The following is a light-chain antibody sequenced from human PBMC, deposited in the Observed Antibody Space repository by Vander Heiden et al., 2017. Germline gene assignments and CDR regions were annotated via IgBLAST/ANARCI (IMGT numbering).Light chain of an antibody. V-gene: IGLV3-1*01. J-gene: IGLJ3*02. CDR3: QAGDSSSEV. CDR1: ALGEKF. CDR2: QDR. Sequence: SYELIQPHPVSVSPGQIATLTRSGDALGEKFAYWYHQKPDQSPVLVIYQDRKPPSGTPERFSGSSTGNTATLTIGGSQANDEADYYCQAGDSSSEVFGGGTKL.